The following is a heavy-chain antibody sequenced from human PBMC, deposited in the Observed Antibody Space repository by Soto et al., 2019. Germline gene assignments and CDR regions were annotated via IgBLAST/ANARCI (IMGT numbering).Heavy chain of an antibody. J-gene: IGHJ4*02. V-gene: IGHV1-46*01. CDR3: ARDCCRYDFWSGYYTSFDY. CDR1: GYTFTSYY. D-gene: IGHD3-3*01. CDR2: INPSGGST. Sequence: GASVKVSCKASGYTFTSYYMHWVRQAPGQGLEWMGIINPSGGSTSYAQKFQGRVTMTRDTSTSTVYMELSSLRSEDTAVYYCARDCCRYDFWSGYYTSFDYWGQGTLVTVSS.